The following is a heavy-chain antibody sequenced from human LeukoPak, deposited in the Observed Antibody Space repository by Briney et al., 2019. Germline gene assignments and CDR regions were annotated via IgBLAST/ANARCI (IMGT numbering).Heavy chain of an antibody. CDR1: GFTFSGYS. CDR2: ISSSSSYI. V-gene: IGHV3-21*01. Sequence: GGSLRLSCAASGFTFSGYSMNWVRQAPGKGLEWVSSISSSSSYIYYADSVKGRFTISRDNAKNSLYLQMNSLRAEDTAVYYCARGMERWLQLDYWGQGTLVTVSS. CDR3: ARGMERWLQLDY. D-gene: IGHD5-24*01. J-gene: IGHJ4*02.